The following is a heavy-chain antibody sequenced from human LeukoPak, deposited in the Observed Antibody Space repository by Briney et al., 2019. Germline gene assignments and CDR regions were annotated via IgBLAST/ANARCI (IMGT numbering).Heavy chain of an antibody. CDR2: IYYSGST. CDR1: GGSISSGGYY. CDR3: ALGYCGGGSCYAREYFQH. D-gene: IGHD2-15*01. J-gene: IGHJ1*01. Sequence: SQTLSLTCTVSGGSISSGGYYWTWIRQHPGKGLEWIGYIYYSGSTYYNPSLKSRVTISVDTSKNQFSLRLSSVTAADMAVYYCALGYCGGGSCYAREYFQHWGQGTLVTVSS. V-gene: IGHV4-31*03.